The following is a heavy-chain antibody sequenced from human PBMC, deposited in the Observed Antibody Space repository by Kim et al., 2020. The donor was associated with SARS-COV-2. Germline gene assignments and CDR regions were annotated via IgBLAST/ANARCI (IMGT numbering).Heavy chain of an antibody. D-gene: IGHD2-15*01. V-gene: IGHV4-34*01. CDR3: ARGRGGGGSY. J-gene: IGHJ4*02. CDR2: RT. Sequence: RTHCHQSLKSRGTISVDTSKNQFSLKLTSVTAADTAIYYCARGRGGGGSYWGQGTLVTVSS.